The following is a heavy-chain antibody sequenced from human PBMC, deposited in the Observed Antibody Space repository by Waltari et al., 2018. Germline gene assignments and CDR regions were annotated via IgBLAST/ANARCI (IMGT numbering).Heavy chain of an antibody. CDR2: IYHSGST. Sequence: QVQLQESGPGLVKPSETLSLTCAVSGYSISSGYYWGWIRQPPGKGLEWIGSIYHSGSTYYNPSLKSRVTISVDTSKNQFSLNLSSVTAADTAVYYCARAVAGLEYFQHWGQGTLVTVSS. CDR3: ARAVAGLEYFQH. CDR1: GYSISSGYY. J-gene: IGHJ1*01. D-gene: IGHD6-19*01. V-gene: IGHV4-38-2*01.